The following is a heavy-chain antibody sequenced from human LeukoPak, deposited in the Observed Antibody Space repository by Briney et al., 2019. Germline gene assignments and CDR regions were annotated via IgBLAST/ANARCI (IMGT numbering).Heavy chain of an antibody. CDR2: IMPIFGTA. V-gene: IGHV1-69*06. J-gene: IGHJ6*04. CDR3: ARVRYDILTAVDSYYYGMDV. CDR1: GGTFSSYA. D-gene: IGHD3-9*01. Sequence: SVNVSGKASGGTFSSYAISWVRQSPGQRLEGMGGIMPIFGTANYAQKFQGRVTITADKYTRTAYMELSRLRSENTAVYYCARVRYDILTAVDSYYYGMDVWGKGTTVTVYS.